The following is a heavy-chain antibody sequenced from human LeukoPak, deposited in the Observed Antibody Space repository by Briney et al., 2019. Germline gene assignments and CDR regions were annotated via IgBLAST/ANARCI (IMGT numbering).Heavy chain of an antibody. CDR3: ARGGKSSGWYWDYRLYFDY. CDR2: INPSGGST. CDR1: GYTFTSYY. V-gene: IGHV1-46*01. Sequence: ASVKVSCKASGYTFTSYYMHWVRQAPGQGLEWVGIINPSGGSTSYAQKFQGRVTMTRDMSTSTVYMELSSLRSEDTAVYYCARGGKSSGWYWDYRLYFDYWGQGTLVTVSS. D-gene: IGHD6-19*01. J-gene: IGHJ4*02.